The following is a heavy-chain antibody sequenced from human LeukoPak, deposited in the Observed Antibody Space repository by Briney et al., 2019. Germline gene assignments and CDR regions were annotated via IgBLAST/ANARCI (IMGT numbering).Heavy chain of an antibody. CDR3: ARDYHFYYYDNNAHTFDF. V-gene: IGHV3-30*09. Sequence: GGSLRLSCAASGFTFRNYPIHWVRQAPGKGLEWVSIISSDGGNQHYADAVKGRFVISRDNSKNVVFLHMNSLRPEDTAMYYCARDYHFYYYDNNAHTFDFWGPGTMVTVSS. CDR2: ISSDGGNQ. D-gene: IGHD3-22*01. J-gene: IGHJ3*01. CDR1: GFTFRNYP.